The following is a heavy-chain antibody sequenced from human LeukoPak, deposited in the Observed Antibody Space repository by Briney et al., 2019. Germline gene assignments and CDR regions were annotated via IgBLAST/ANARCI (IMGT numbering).Heavy chain of an antibody. D-gene: IGHD2-2*02. J-gene: IGHJ6*03. CDR1: GYTFTGYY. CDR2: INPNSGGT. V-gene: IGHV1-2*02. CDR3: ARAGGMGDLLAAIRYYYYYMDV. Sequence: ASVKVSCKASGYTFTGYYMHWVRQAPGQGLEWMGWINPNSGGTNYAQKFQGRVTMTRDTSISTAYMELSRLRSDDTAVYYCARAGGMGDLLAAIRYYYYYMDVWGKGTTVTVSS.